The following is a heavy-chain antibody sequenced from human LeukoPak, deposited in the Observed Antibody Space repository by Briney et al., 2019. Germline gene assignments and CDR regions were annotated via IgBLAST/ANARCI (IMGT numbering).Heavy chain of an antibody. D-gene: IGHD3-22*01. Sequence: SGGSLRLSCAASGFTFSSYAMHWVRQAPGKGLEWVAVISYDGSNKYYADSVKGRFTISRDNSKNTLYLQMNSLRAEDTAVYYCAILAYYDPLFDYWGQGTLVTVSS. CDR2: ISYDGSNK. CDR1: GFTFSSYA. V-gene: IGHV3-30-3*01. CDR3: AILAYYDPLFDY. J-gene: IGHJ4*02.